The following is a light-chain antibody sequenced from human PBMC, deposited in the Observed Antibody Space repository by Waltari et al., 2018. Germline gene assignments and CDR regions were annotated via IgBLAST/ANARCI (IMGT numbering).Light chain of an antibody. J-gene: IGLJ2*01. CDR2: QTH. Sequence: SYVLTQPPSVSVSLGQTANIICPGDKWGRTYVWWYQQKPGRSPRLVIYQTHKRPSGIPERFSGSNSGNAATLTISGTQAMDEADYCCQAWDGSTVLFGGGTKLTVL. CDR1: KWGRTY. CDR3: QAWDGSTVL. V-gene: IGLV3-1*01.